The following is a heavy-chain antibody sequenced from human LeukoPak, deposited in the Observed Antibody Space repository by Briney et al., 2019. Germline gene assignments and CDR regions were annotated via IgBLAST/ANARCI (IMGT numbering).Heavy chain of an antibody. CDR2: MNPNSGDI. CDR1: GYTFTASY. J-gene: IGHJ4*02. D-gene: IGHD3-9*01. V-gene: IGHV1-2*02. Sequence: ASVKVFCKASGYTFTASYIHWVRLAPGQGLEWMGWMNPNSGDIHYAQKFQGRVTMTRDTSISTAYMDLSRLGSDDTAVYYCARGGYDILTGSYRVRYYFDYWGQGTLVTVSS. CDR3: ARGGYDILTGSYRVRYYFDY.